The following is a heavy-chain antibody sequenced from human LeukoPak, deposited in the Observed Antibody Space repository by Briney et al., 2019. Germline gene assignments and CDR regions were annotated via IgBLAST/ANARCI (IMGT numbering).Heavy chain of an antibody. J-gene: IGHJ4*02. CDR2: INSNEGST. D-gene: IGHD6-13*01. CDR3: VKDSPPVQQLGLFDY. Sequence: GGSLRLSCSASGFTFSSYAMHSVRQAPGKGLEYVSAINSNEGSTYYADSVKGRFTISRDNSKNTLYLQMSSLRAEDTAVYYCVKDSPPVQQLGLFDYWGQGTLVTVSS. V-gene: IGHV3-64D*06. CDR1: GFTFSSYA.